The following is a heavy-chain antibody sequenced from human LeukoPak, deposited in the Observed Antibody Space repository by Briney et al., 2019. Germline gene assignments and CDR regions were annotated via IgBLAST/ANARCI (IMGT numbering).Heavy chain of an antibody. Sequence: SETLSLTCAVYGGSFSGYYWSWIRQPPGKGLEWIGEINHSGSTNYNPSLKGRVTISVDTSKNQFSLKLSSVTAADTAVYYCARGSRRITIFGVVMGYFDYWGQGTLVTVSS. CDR3: ARGSRRITIFGVVMGYFDY. J-gene: IGHJ4*02. CDR2: INHSGST. D-gene: IGHD3-3*01. CDR1: GGSFSGYY. V-gene: IGHV4-34*01.